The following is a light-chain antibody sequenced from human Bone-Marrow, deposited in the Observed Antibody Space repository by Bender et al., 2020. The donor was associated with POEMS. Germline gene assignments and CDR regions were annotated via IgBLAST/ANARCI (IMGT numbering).Light chain of an antibody. CDR3: CSYAGSSTLI. Sequence: QSALTQPASVSGSPGQSITISCTGTYSDVGGYNLVSWYQQYPGKAPQLIIFDVTERPSGVSTRFSVSKSGKTASLTISGLQAEDEADYYCCSYAGSSTLIFGGGTKLTVL. CDR1: YSDVGGYNL. J-gene: IGLJ2*01. CDR2: DVT. V-gene: IGLV2-23*02.